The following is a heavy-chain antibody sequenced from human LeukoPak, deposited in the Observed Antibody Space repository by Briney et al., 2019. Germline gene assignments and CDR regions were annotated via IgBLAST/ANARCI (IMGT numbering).Heavy chain of an antibody. Sequence: SETLSLTCTVSGGSISSYYWSWIRQPPGKGLEWIGYIYYSGSTNYNPSLKSRVTISVDTSKNQFSLKLSSVTAADTAVYYCARMVSSSHFDYWGQGTLVTVPS. V-gene: IGHV4-59*01. CDR2: IYYSGST. CDR1: GGSISSYY. J-gene: IGHJ4*02. D-gene: IGHD6-6*01. CDR3: ARMVSSSHFDY.